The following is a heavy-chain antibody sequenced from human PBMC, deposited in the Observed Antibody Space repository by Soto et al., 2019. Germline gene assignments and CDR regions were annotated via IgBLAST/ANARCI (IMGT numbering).Heavy chain of an antibody. V-gene: IGHV1-69*12. CDR3: ARGERGSYLFSAFDI. CDR1: GGTFSSYA. J-gene: IGHJ3*02. CDR2: IIPIFGTA. D-gene: IGHD1-26*01. Sequence: QVQLVQSGAEVKKPGSSVKVSCKASGGTFSSYAISWVRQAPGQGLEWMGGIIPIFGTANYAQKFQGRVTMTADEFTSTAYMELSSMRSEDTAVYYCARGERGSYLFSAFDIWGQGTMVTVSS.